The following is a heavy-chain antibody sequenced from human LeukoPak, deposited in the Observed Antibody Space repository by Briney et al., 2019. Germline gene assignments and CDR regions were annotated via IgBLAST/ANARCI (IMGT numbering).Heavy chain of an antibody. CDR1: RFTFSSYS. Sequence: GGSLRLSCAASRFTFSSYSMNWVRQAPGKGLEWVSYISSSSSTIYYADSVKGRFTISRDNAKNSLYLRMNSLRAEYTAVYYCARVGTPITIFGVVTQYYYYYMDVWGKGTTVTVSS. CDR2: ISSSSSTI. J-gene: IGHJ6*03. D-gene: IGHD3-3*01. V-gene: IGHV3-48*01. CDR3: ARVGTPITIFGVVTQYYYYYMDV.